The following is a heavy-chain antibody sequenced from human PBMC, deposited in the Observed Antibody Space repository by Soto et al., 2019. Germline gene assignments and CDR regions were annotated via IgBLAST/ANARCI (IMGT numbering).Heavy chain of an antibody. CDR3: AKVAAAADHYSPYGMHV. D-gene: IGHD6-13*01. CDR1: GFTFSSYG. J-gene: IGHJ6*02. Sequence: GGSLRLSCAASGFTFSSYGMHWVRQAPGKGLEWVAVISYDGSNKYYADSVKGRFTISRDNSKNTLYLQMNSLRAEDTAVYYCAKVAAAADHYSPYGMHVPGPAPTVSLS. CDR2: ISYDGSNK. V-gene: IGHV3-30*18.